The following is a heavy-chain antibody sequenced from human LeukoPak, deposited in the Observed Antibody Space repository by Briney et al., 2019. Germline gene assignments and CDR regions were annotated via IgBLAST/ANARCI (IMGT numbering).Heavy chain of an antibody. J-gene: IGHJ4*02. V-gene: IGHV1-18*01. CDR1: GYTFTSYG. Sequence: ASVKVSCKASGYTFTSYGISWVRQAPGQGLEWMGWISAYNGNTNYAQKLQGRVTMTTDTSTSTAYMELRSLRSDDTAVYYCARSDWIYYDSSGYYPYNFDYWGQGTLVTVSS. CDR2: ISAYNGNT. D-gene: IGHD3-22*01. CDR3: ARSDWIYYDSSGYYPYNFDY.